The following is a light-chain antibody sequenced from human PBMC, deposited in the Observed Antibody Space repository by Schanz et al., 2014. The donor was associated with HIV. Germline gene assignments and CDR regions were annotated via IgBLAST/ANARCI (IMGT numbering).Light chain of an antibody. CDR1: SGHSSYG. J-gene: IGLJ3*02. V-gene: IGLV4-69*01. CDR2: VNSDGSH. Sequence: QSVLTQSPSASASLGASVRLTCTLSSGHSSYGIAWHQQQPEKGPRYLMKVNSDGSHYKGDGIPDRFSGSSSGPERYLTISSLQSEDEADYYCQTWGSGVWVFGGGTKLTVL. CDR3: QTWGSGVWV.